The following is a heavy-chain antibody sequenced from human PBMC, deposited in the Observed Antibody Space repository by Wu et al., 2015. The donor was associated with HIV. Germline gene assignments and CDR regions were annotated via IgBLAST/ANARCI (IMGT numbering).Heavy chain of an antibody. CDR2: ISDSGNT. V-gene: IGHV4-59*01. Sequence: QVQLQESGPGLVKPSETLSLTCTVSGGSISTYFWSWIRQPPGKGLEWIGYISDSGNTNYNPSLKSRVTISVDTSKKQFSLKLSSVTAADTAVYYCARGFDYGDRYAKDAFDIWGQGTMVTVSS. CDR1: GGSISTYF. J-gene: IGHJ3*02. CDR3: ARGFDYGDRYAKDAFDI. D-gene: IGHD4-17*01.